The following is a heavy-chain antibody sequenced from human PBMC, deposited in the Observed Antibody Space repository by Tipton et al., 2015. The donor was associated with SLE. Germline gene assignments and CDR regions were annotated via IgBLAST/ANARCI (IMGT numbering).Heavy chain of an antibody. J-gene: IGHJ5*02. Sequence: TLSLTCTVSGGSISSYYWTWIRQPPGKGLEWIGDVHKSGTTNYNPSLKSRATISLGTSTNQFSLRLSSVTAADTAVYFCTRSLYNTNWFWFDPWGQGTLVIVSS. CDR3: TRSLYNTNWFWFDP. D-gene: IGHD6-13*01. CDR2: VHKSGTT. V-gene: IGHV4-59*01. CDR1: GGSISSYY.